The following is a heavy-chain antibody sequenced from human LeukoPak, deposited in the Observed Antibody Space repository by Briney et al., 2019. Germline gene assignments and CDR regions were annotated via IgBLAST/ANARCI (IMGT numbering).Heavy chain of an antibody. Sequence: SETLSLTCTVSGGSISSYYWSWIRQPPGKGLEWIGYIYYSGSTNYNPSLKSRVTISVDTSKNQFSLKLSSVTAADTAVYYCAREGDSYVFDYWGQGTLVTVSS. V-gene: IGHV4-59*01. CDR3: AREGDSYVFDY. D-gene: IGHD2-15*01. CDR2: IYYSGST. J-gene: IGHJ4*02. CDR1: GGSISSYY.